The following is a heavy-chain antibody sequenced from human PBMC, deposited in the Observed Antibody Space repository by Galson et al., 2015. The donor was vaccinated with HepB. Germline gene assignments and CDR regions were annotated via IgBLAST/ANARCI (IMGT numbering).Heavy chain of an antibody. J-gene: IGHJ3*02. D-gene: IGHD3-10*01. V-gene: IGHV3-30*04. CDR3: ARQAYYNSDSYYRDAFDI. CDR2: ISFDGSDS. Sequence: SLRLSCAASGFTFRSYAVHWVRQVPGKGLEWVAAISFDGSDSFHADSVKGRFTISRDNSRNALYLQMNSLTAADTAVYYCARQAYYNSDSYYRDAFDIWGQGTMVAVSS. CDR1: GFTFRSYA.